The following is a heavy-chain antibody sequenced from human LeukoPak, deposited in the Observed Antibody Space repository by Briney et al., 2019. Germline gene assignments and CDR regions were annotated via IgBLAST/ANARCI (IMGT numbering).Heavy chain of an antibody. D-gene: IGHD2-2*01. CDR1: GFIFSSYA. CDR3: ARAGLRGTSRPWSWFDP. Sequence: GGSLRLSCAASGFIFSSYAMHWVRQAPGKGLEWVAVISYDGSNKYYADSVKGRFTISRDNSKNTLYLQMNSLRAEDTAVYYCARAGLRGTSRPWSWFDPWGQGTLSPSPQ. CDR2: ISYDGSNK. J-gene: IGHJ5*02. V-gene: IGHV3-30-3*01.